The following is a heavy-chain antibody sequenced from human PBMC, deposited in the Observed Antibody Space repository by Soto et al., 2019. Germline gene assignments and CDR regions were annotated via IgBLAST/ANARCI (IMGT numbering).Heavy chain of an antibody. CDR3: ARVDTAMVNYFDY. V-gene: IGHV4-31*03. CDR2: SHYSGSA. D-gene: IGHD5-18*01. Sequence: SETLSLTCTVSGASVNSGSHFWTWIRQDPGKGLEWIGYSHYSGSAFYNPSLKSRVSISVDTSKNQFSLKLSSVTAADTAVYYCARVDTAMVNYFDYWGQGALVTVSS. CDR1: GASVNSGSHF. J-gene: IGHJ4*02.